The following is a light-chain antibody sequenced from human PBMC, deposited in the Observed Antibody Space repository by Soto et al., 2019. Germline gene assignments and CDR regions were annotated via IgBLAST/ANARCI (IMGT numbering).Light chain of an antibody. CDR1: QSVSSSY. V-gene: IGKV3-20*01. Sequence: EIGLTQSPGTLSLSPGERATLSCRASQSVSSSYLAWYQQKPGQAPRLLIYGASSRATGIPDRFSGSGSGTDFTLTISRLEPEDFAVYYCQQYGSSPLTFGGGPKV. CDR2: GAS. CDR3: QQYGSSPLT. J-gene: IGKJ4*01.